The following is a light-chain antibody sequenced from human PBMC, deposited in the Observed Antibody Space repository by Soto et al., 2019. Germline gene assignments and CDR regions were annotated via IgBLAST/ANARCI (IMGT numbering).Light chain of an antibody. CDR3: QQYNMWPST. Sequence: IVMTQSPVSLSVSPGERATLSCRASQSVNTNLAWYQQKPGQVPRLVIYGVSTRATDFPARFSGSGSGTDFTLNISSLQSEDFAVYYCQQYNMWPSTFGQGTRLEIK. V-gene: IGKV3-15*01. CDR1: QSVNTN. CDR2: GVS. J-gene: IGKJ5*01.